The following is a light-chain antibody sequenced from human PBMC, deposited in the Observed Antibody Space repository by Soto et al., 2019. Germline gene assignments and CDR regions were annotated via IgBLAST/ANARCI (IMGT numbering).Light chain of an antibody. CDR1: QSISSW. CDR3: QQYNSYLWT. CDR2: DAS. Sequence: DIQMTQSPSTLSASVGDRVTITCRASQSISSWLAWYQQKPGKAPKLLIYDASSLESGVPSRCSGSGSGTEFTLTISSLQPYDFATYYCQQYNSYLWTFGQGTKVEIK. V-gene: IGKV1-5*01. J-gene: IGKJ1*01.